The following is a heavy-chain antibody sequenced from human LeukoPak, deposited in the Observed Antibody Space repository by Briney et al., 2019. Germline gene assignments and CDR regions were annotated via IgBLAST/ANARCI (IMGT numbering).Heavy chain of an antibody. J-gene: IGHJ4*02. V-gene: IGHV1-8*01. D-gene: IGHD1-1*01. CDR2: MNPNSGNT. CDR1: GYTFTSYD. Sequence: ASVNVSCKASGYTFTSYDINWVRQATGQGLEWMGWMNPNSGNTGYAQKFQGRVTMTRNTSISTAYMELSSLRAEDTAVYYCAREPAYFELYFDYWGQGTLVTVSS. CDR3: AREPAYFELYFDY.